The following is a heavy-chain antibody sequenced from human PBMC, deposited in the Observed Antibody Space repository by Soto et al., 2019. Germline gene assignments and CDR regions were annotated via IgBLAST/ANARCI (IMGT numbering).Heavy chain of an antibody. CDR1: GGSISSSSYY. J-gene: IGHJ4*02. CDR2: IYYSGST. D-gene: IGHD3-3*01. Sequence: SETLSLTCSVSGGSISSSSYYWGWIRQPPGKGLEWIGSIYYSGSTYYNPSLKSRVTISVDTSKNQFSLKLSSVTAADTAVYYCARHAYYDFWSVSGRGYWGQGTLVTVSS. V-gene: IGHV4-39*01. CDR3: ARHAYYDFWSVSGRGY.